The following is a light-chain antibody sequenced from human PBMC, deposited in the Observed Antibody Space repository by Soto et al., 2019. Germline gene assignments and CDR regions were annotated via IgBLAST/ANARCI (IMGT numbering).Light chain of an antibody. Sequence: DIQMTQSPSSLSASVGDRVTITGRASQSISSYLNWYQQKPGKAPQLLIYAASSLQSGDPSRFSDSGYDTDFTLTIRSLLPEDFATYYCQQRYSTPYTFRRGTNLEIK. J-gene: IGKJ2*01. CDR3: QQRYSTPYT. CDR1: QSISSY. V-gene: IGKV1-39*01. CDR2: AAS.